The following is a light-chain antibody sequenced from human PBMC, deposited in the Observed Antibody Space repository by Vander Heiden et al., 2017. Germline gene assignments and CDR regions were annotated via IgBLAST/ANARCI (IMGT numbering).Light chain of an antibody. Sequence: DIVLIQSPDSLAVSLGERATINCKSGQSVLASSNDKHYLAWYQQKPGQPPRLLIYCASTRESGIPDRFSGSGSGTDFTLTISSLQAEDVAVYYCQQDYSTPYTFGQGTKLEIK. J-gene: IGKJ2*01. CDR2: CAS. V-gene: IGKV4-1*01. CDR3: QQDYSTPYT. CDR1: QSVLASSNDKHY.